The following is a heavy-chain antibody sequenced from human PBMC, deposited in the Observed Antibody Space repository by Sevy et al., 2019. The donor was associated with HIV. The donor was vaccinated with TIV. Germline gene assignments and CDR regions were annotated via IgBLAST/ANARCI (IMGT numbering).Heavy chain of an antibody. CDR1: GFTFSSYG. J-gene: IGHJ3*02. CDR2: IRYDGSNK. Sequence: GGSLRLSCVASGFTFSSYGMHWVRQAPGKGLEWVAFIRYDGSNKYYADSVKGRFTISRDNSKNTLYLQMNSLRAEDTAVYYCAKDLEEYSSGWYAFDIWGQGTMVTVSS. V-gene: IGHV3-30*02. D-gene: IGHD6-19*01. CDR3: AKDLEEYSSGWYAFDI.